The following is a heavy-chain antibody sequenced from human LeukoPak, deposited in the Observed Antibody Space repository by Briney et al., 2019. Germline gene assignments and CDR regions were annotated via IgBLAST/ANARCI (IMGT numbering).Heavy chain of an antibody. Sequence: GGSLRLSCATSGFTLNNAWMSWIRQAPGKGLEWVGRITSKTAGGTTDYPALVKGRFIISRDDSKDMLYLQMNSLKTEDTALYYCTTDLGDYGDYLREWGQGTLVTVSS. D-gene: IGHD4-17*01. V-gene: IGHV3-15*01. CDR1: GFTLNNAW. CDR3: TTDLGDYGDYLRE. J-gene: IGHJ4*02. CDR2: ITSKTAGGTT.